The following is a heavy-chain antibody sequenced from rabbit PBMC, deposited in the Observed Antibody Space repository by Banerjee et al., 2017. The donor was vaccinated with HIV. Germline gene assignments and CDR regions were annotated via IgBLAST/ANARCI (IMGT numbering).Heavy chain of an antibody. CDR1: GFSFSSAYW. CDR3: ARDGFGTGPDYDL. CDR2: IYAGRTGTT. Sequence: QSLEESGGDLVKPGASLTLTCTASGFSFSSAYWIYWVRQAPGKGLEWIGTIYAGRTGTTDYANWAKGRFTISKTSSTTVTLQMTSLTAADTATYFCARDGFGTGPDYDLWGPGTLVTVS. J-gene: IGHJ4*01. V-gene: IGHV1S40*01. D-gene: IGHD7-1*01.